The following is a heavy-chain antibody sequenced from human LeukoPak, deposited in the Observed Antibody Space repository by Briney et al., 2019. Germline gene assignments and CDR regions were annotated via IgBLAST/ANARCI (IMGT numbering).Heavy chain of an antibody. CDR2: IIPIFGTA. D-gene: IGHD3-9*01. Sequence: VASVKVSCKASGGTFSSYAISWVRQAPGQGLEWMGGIIPIFGTANYAQKFQGRVTITTDESTSTAYMELSSLRSEDTAVYYCARVTYFELRSAFDIWGQGTMVTVSS. J-gene: IGHJ3*02. CDR3: ARVTYFELRSAFDI. V-gene: IGHV1-69*05. CDR1: GGTFSSYA.